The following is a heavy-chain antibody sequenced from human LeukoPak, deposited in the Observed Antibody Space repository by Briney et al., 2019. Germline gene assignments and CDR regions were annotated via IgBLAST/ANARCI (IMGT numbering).Heavy chain of an antibody. J-gene: IGHJ6*03. D-gene: IGHD3-3*01. CDR1: GYSISSGYY. CDR2: NYHSGST. CDR3: ARSPTVFGVVYMDV. Sequence: KPSETLSLTCAVSGYSISSGYYWGWIRQPPGKGLEWIGSNYHSGSTYYNPSLKSRVTISVDTSKNQFSLKLSSVTAADTAVYYCARSPTVFGVVYMDVWGKGTTVTVSS. V-gene: IGHV4-38-2*01.